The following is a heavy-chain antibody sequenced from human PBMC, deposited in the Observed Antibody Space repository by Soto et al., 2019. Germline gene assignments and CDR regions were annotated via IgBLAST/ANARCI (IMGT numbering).Heavy chain of an antibody. J-gene: IGHJ4*02. CDR3: TTQRYSGSYYSFDY. D-gene: IGHD1-26*01. V-gene: IGHV3-15*01. CDR2: IKSKTDGGTT. CDR1: GFTFSNAW. Sequence: GGSLRLSCAASGFTFSNAWMSWVRQAPGKGLEWVGRIKSKTDGGTTDYAAPVKGRFTISRDDSKNTLYLQMNSLKTEDTAVYYCTTQRYSGSYYSFDYWVQGTLVTVSS.